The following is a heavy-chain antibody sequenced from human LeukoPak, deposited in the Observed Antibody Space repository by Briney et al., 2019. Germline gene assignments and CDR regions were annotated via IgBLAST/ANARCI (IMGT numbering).Heavy chain of an antibody. Sequence: GSVKVSCKASGYTFTSYGIRRVRQAPGQGREWLGWISAYNGNTNYAQKLQGRVTMTTETSTSTAYMELRSLRSGDTAVYYCARRGYRYGHYWFDPWGKETQVPVSS. CDR2: ISAYNGNT. V-gene: IGHV1-18*01. J-gene: IGHJ5*02. D-gene: IGHD5-18*01. CDR1: GYTFTSYG. CDR3: ARRGYRYGHYWFDP.